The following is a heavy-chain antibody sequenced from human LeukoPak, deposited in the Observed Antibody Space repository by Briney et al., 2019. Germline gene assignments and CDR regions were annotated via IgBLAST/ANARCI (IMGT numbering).Heavy chain of an antibody. CDR2: INADNGNT. J-gene: IGHJ3*02. V-gene: IGHV1-3*01. Sequence: ASVKVSCKASGYTFTSYAMHWVRQAPGQRLEWMGWINADNGNTKYSQKFQGRVTITRDTSASTAYMELSSLKDTAVYYCARVTMVRGVIRAFDIWGQGTMVTVSS. CDR3: ARVTMVRGVIRAFDI. D-gene: IGHD3-10*01. CDR1: GYTFTSYA.